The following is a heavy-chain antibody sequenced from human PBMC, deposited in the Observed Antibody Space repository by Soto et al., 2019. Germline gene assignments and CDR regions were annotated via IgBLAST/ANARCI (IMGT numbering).Heavy chain of an antibody. V-gene: IGHV4-31*03. CDR1: GGSIISCGYY. CDR2: IYYSGST. J-gene: IGHJ5*02. Sequence: TSETLCLTCTVSGGSIISCGYYWSWIRQHPGKGLEWIGYIYYSGSTYYNPSLKSRVTISVDTSKNQFSLKVSSVTAADTAVYYCARNTGTDNWFXPWGQGTLVXVSS. CDR3: ARNTGTDNWFXP. D-gene: IGHD6-13*01.